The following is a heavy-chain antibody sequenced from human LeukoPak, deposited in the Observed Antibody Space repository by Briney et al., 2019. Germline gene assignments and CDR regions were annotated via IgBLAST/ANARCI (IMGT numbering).Heavy chain of an antibody. CDR1: GFTFTDYY. D-gene: IGHD6-13*01. CDR2: VSPPGGGT. V-gene: IGHV3-23*01. J-gene: IGHJ3*02. Sequence: GGSLRLSCAASGFTFTDYYMSWVRLAPGKGLEWVSGVSPPGGGTYYADSVKGRFTISRDDSRNTLSLQMNSLRAEDTAVYYCARDHRWAAAGSGGAFDIWGQGTMVTVSS. CDR3: ARDHRWAAAGSGGAFDI.